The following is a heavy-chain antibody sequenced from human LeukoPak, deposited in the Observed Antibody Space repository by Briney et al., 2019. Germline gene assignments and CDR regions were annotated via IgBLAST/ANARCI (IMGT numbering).Heavy chain of an antibody. V-gene: IGHV4-28*05. Sequence: SDTLSLTCAVSGYPISSSNWWGWIRQRPGKGLEWIGYIYYSGSVYYNPSLKSRVTMSVDTSKNQFSMKMSSVTAVDTAVYYCARNAAGFEGGFDPWGQGTLVTVSS. CDR2: IYYSGSV. D-gene: IGHD1-26*01. J-gene: IGHJ5*02. CDR1: GYPISSSNW. CDR3: ARNAAGFEGGFDP.